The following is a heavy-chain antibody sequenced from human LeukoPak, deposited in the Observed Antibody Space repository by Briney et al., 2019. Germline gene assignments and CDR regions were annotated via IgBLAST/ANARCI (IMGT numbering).Heavy chain of an antibody. Sequence: ASVKVSCKASGYTFTRYYMHWVRQAPGQGLEWMGGIIPIFGTANYAQKFQGRVTITPDESTSTAYTELRSLRSEATALYYCSRGGETQGERYYYYYMDVWGKGTTVTISS. V-gene: IGHV1-69*13. CDR1: GYTFTRYY. CDR2: IIPIFGTA. CDR3: SRGGETQGERYYYYYMDV. J-gene: IGHJ6*03. D-gene: IGHD1-26*01.